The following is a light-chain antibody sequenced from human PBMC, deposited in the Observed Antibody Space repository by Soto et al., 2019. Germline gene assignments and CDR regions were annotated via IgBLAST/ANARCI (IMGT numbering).Light chain of an antibody. J-gene: IGKJ3*01. V-gene: IGKV1-9*01. Sequence: IQLTQSPSSLSASVGDRVTITCRASQGISSYLAWYQQKPGKAPKLLIYAASTLQSGVQSRFSGSGSGTDFTLTISRLQPEDFATYYCQQLNSYPFFTFGPGTKVDIK. CDR3: QQLNSYPFFT. CDR2: AAS. CDR1: QGISSY.